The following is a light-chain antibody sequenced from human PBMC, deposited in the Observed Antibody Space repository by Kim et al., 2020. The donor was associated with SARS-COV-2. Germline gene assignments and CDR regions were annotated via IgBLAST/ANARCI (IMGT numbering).Light chain of an antibody. V-gene: IGKV1-5*03. Sequence: DIQMTQSPSTLSASVGDRVTITCRASQSLNDWLAWFQQKPGKAPKLLIYMVRHLEYGVPSRFSGSGFGTEFTLTISSLQPEDFATYYCQQYNTYSWMFGQGTKVDIK. CDR1: QSLNDW. CDR2: MVR. CDR3: QQYNTYSWM. J-gene: IGKJ1*01.